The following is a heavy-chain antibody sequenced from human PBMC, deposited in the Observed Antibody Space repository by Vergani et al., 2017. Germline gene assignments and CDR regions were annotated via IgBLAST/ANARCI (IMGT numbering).Heavy chain of an antibody. CDR3: AKANPRKSGYDYIYYYHAKDV. V-gene: IGHV3-30*02. CDR1: GFTFSSSR. CDR2: IRYDGSNK. J-gene: IGHJ6*02. Sequence: QVQLVESGGGVVQPGGSLRLSCAASGFTFSSSRMHWVRQAPGKGLEWVAFIRYDGSNKYYADSVKGRFTISRDNSKNTLYLQMNSLRAEDTAVYYCAKANPRKSGYDYIYYYHAKDVCGQEATVTVAS. D-gene: IGHD5-12*01.